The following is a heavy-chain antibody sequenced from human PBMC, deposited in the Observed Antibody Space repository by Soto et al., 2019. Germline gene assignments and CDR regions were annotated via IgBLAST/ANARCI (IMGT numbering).Heavy chain of an antibody. CDR1: GGSFRGYY. J-gene: IGHJ4*03. Sequence: SETLSLTCAVYGGSFRGYYWSWIRQPPGKGLEWIGEINHSGSTNYNSSLKSRITISVDRSKNQFSLELSSVTAADTAVYYCSRGLITGSQYSGGWYYFDSWGQGIMVTVSS. CDR2: INHSGST. CDR3: SRGLITGSQYSGGWYYFDS. D-gene: IGHD6-19*01. V-gene: IGHV4-34*01.